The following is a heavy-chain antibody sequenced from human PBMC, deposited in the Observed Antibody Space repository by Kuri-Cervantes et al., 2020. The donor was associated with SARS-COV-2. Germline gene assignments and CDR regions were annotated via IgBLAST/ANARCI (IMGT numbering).Heavy chain of an antibody. V-gene: IGHV1-69*04. J-gene: IGHJ6*02. CDR2: IIPILGIA. CDR3: ARDSGGIDDIWSGYSYYYGMDV. D-gene: IGHD3-3*01. CDR1: GVTFSSYA. Sequence: SVKVSCKASGVTFSSYAISWVRQAPGQGLEWMGRIIPILGIANYAQKFQGRVTITADKSTSTAYMELSSLRSEDTAVYYCARDSGGIDDIWSGYSYYYGMDVWGQGTTVTVSS.